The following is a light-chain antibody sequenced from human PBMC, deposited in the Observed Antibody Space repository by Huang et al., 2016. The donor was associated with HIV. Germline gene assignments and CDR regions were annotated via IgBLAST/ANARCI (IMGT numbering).Light chain of an antibody. CDR1: QSVATN. V-gene: IGKV3-15*01. Sequence: EIIMTQSPATLSLSPGEGASLSCRANQSVATNLAWYLHRPGQSPRILICGASTRASGLPGRVSGSGSGTQFTLTVSGLQSEDFAVYYCQQYHNWPYTFGQGTKLEI. J-gene: IGKJ2*01. CDR2: GAS. CDR3: QQYHNWPYT.